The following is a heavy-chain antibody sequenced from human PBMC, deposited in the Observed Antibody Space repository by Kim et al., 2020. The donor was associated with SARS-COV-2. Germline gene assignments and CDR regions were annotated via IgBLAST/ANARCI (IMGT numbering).Heavy chain of an antibody. CDR2: ISAYNGNT. Sequence: ASVKVSCKASGYTFTSYGISWVRQAPGQGLEWMGWISAYNGNTNYAQKLQGRVTITTDTSTSTAYMELRSLRSDDTAVYYCARGPAGVKWSSGWGDWGQGTLVTVSS. J-gene: IGHJ4*02. V-gene: IGHV1-18*01. CDR1: GYTFTSYG. D-gene: IGHD6-19*01. CDR3: ARGPAGVKWSSGWGD.